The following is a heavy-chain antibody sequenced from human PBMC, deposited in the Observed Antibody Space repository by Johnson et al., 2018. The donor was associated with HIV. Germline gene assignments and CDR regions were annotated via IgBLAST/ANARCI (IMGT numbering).Heavy chain of an antibody. D-gene: IGHD1-1*01. V-gene: IGHV3-30*04. Sequence: QVQLVESGGGVVQPGRSLRLSCAASGFTFSSYAMHWVRQAPGKGLEWVAVISYDGSNKYYADSVKGRFTISRDNSKNTLYLQMNSLRAEDTAVYYCASRYTFDAFDIWGQGTMVTVSS. CDR3: ASRYTFDAFDI. J-gene: IGHJ3*02. CDR1: GFTFSSYA. CDR2: ISYDGSNK.